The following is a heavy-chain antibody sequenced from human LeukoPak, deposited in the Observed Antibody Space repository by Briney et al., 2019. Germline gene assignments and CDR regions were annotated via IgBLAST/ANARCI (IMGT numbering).Heavy chain of an antibody. V-gene: IGHV4-34*01. J-gene: IGHJ4*02. CDR2: INHSGST. CDR1: GGSFSGYY. D-gene: IGHD1-26*01. CDR3: ARRQWELQCFDY. Sequence: PSETLSLTCAVYGGSFSGYYWSWIRQPPGKGLEWIGEINHSGSTNYNPSLKSRVIISVDTSKNQFSLKLSSVTAADTAVYYCARRQWELQCFDYWGQGTLVTVSS.